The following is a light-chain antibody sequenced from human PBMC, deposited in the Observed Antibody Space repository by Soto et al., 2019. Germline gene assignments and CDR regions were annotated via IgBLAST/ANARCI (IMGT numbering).Light chain of an antibody. J-gene: IGLJ2*01. CDR3: CSCARGNTHVL. V-gene: IGLV2-23*02. Sequence: QSVLTQPASVSGSPGQSITISCSGTSSDAGSYNLVSWYQQYPGKAPKLIIYGISQRPSGISDRFSGSKSGTTASLTVSGLLAEDAADYYCSCARGNTHVLFGGGTKVTVL. CDR1: SSDAGSYNL. CDR2: GIS.